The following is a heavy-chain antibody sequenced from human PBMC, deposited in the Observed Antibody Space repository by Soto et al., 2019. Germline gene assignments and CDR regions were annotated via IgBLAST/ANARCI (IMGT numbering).Heavy chain of an antibody. V-gene: IGHV4-59*08. CDR2: IHPGWGA. CDR1: GGSISAYY. D-gene: IGHD3-16*01. CDR3: VRQGLGALHGLVDV. Sequence: SETLSLTCTISGGSISAYYWGWIRQPPGKGLEWIGYIHPGWGANYNPSLKSRVTISLDTSKTQISLELSSMTAADAALYYCVRQGLGALHGLVDVWGQGTTVTVSS. J-gene: IGHJ6*02.